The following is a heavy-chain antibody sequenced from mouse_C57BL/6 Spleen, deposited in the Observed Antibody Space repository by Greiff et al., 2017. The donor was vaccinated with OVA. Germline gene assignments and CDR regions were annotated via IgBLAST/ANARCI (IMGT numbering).Heavy chain of an antibody. V-gene: IGHV1-50*01. CDR1: GYTFTSYW. CDR3: ARGGSSYEDAMDY. D-gene: IGHD1-1*01. J-gene: IGHJ4*01. Sequence: VQLQQPGAELVKPGASVKLSCKASGYTFTSYWMQWVKQRPGQGLEWIGEIDPSDSYTNSNQKFKGKATLTVATSSSTAYMQLSSLTSEDSAVYYCARGGSSYEDAMDYWGQGTSVTVSS. CDR2: IDPSDSYT.